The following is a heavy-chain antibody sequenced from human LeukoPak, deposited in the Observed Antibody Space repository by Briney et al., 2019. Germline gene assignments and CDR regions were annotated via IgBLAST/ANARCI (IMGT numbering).Heavy chain of an antibody. Sequence: SETLSLTCTVSGYSISSGYYWGWIRQPPGKGLEWIGSIYYSGSTYYNPSLKSRVTISVDTSKNQFSLKLSSVTVADTAVYYCAREEDYDFWSGYWNYFDYWGQGTLVTVSS. D-gene: IGHD3-3*01. J-gene: IGHJ4*02. CDR2: IYYSGST. CDR3: AREEDYDFWSGYWNYFDY. CDR1: GYSISSGYY. V-gene: IGHV4-38-2*02.